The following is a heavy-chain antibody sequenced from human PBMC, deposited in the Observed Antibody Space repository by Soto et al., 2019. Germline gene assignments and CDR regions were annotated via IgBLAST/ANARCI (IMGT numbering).Heavy chain of an antibody. CDR2: IIPIFGTA. CDR1: GYTFTSYG. D-gene: IGHD2-2*01. J-gene: IGHJ6*02. Sequence: AASVKVSCKASGYTFTSYGISWVRQAPGQGLEWMGGIIPIFGTANYAQKFQGRVTITADESTSTAYMELSSLRSEDTAVYYCARLRMRYCSSTSCYGGYYYYYGMDVWGQGTTVTVSS. V-gene: IGHV1-69*13. CDR3: ARLRMRYCSSTSCYGGYYYYYGMDV.